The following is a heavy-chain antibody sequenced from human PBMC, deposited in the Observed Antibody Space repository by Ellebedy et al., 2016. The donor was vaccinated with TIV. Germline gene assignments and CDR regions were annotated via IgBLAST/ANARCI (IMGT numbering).Heavy chain of an antibody. Sequence: GESLKISXAASGFTVSIYYTSWVRQAPGKGLEWVSILYSGGTTDYADSVKGRFTISRDNSKNTLYLQINSLRAEDTAIYYCARDQGVGWFDSWGQGTLVTVSS. CDR1: GFTVSIYY. V-gene: IGHV3-53*01. J-gene: IGHJ5*01. CDR3: ARDQGVGWFDS. CDR2: LYSGGTT.